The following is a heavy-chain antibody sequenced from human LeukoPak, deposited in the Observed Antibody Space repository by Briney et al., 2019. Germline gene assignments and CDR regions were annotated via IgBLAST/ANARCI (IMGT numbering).Heavy chain of an antibody. CDR3: ARSPEGIAARLLDY. D-gene: IGHD6-6*01. CDR1: GYTFTGYY. V-gene: IGHV1-2*02. J-gene: IGHJ4*02. CDR2: INPNSGGT. Sequence: GASVKVSCKASGYTFTGYYMHWVRQAPGQGLEWMGWINPNSGGTNYAQKFQGRVTMTRDTSISTAYMELSRLRSDDTAVYYCARSPEGIAARLLDYWGQGTLVTVSS.